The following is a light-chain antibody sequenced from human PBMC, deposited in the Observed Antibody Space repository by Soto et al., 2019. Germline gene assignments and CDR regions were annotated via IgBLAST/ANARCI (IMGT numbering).Light chain of an antibody. J-gene: IGKJ1*01. Sequence: EVVLTQSPGTLSLSPGGRATLSCRASQSVSSSYLAWYQQKPGQAPRLLIYAASSRATGIPDRLSGSGSGTDFTLTISRLEPEDFAVYYCQQYHSSPWTFGQGTKVDIK. CDR3: QQYHSSPWT. CDR2: AAS. CDR1: QSVSSSY. V-gene: IGKV3-20*01.